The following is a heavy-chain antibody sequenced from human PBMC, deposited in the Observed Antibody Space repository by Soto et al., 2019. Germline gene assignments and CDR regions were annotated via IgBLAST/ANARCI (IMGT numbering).Heavy chain of an antibody. D-gene: IGHD3-22*01. CDR3: ARVTRPSRDYDTSVYYYGAFGY. CDR1: GYTFTSYA. CDR2: INAGNGTT. V-gene: IGHV1-3*01. Sequence: QVQLVQSGAEVKKPGASVKVSCKGSGYTFTSYAMHWVRQAPGHRLEWMGWINAGNGTTKYSQKFQGRVTITRDTSASTAKMELRRPRSEDTAVYYCARVTRPSRDYDTSVYYYGAFGYWGQGTLVTVSS. J-gene: IGHJ4*02.